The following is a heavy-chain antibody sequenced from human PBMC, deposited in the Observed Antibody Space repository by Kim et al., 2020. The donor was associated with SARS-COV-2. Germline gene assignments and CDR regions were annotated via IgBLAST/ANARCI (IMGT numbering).Heavy chain of an antibody. J-gene: IGHJ6*02. CDR3: ATDSQTELYDYGMDV. Sequence: QKFQGRVTMTEDTSTDTAYMELSSLRSEDTAVYYCATDSQTELYDYGMDVWGQGTTVTVSS. D-gene: IGHD2-15*01. V-gene: IGHV1-24*01.